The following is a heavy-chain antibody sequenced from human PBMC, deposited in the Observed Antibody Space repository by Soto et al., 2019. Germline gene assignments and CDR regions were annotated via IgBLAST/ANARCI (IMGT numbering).Heavy chain of an antibody. CDR3: ASGMAVAGPVVLTLDY. D-gene: IGHD6-19*01. CDR1: GGTFSCYA. V-gene: IGHV1-69*12. CDR2: IIPIFGTA. Sequence: QVQLVQSGAEVKKPGSSVKVSCKASGGTFSCYAISWVRQAPGQGLEWMGGIIPIFGTANYAQKFQGRVTITADESTSTAYMELSSLRSEDTAVYYCASGMAVAGPVVLTLDYWGQGTLVTVPS. J-gene: IGHJ4*02.